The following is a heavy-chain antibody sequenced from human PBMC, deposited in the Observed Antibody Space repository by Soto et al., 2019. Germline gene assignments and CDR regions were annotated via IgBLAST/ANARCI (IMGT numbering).Heavy chain of an antibody. D-gene: IGHD3-22*01. V-gene: IGHV1-18*01. J-gene: IGHJ1*01. Sequence: QVKLVQSGAEVKKPGASVMVSCQASGYSFNNYLISWVRQAPGQGPEWVGWISADNGNTNYGQKFLGRVTMTTDTSTSTAYMDLRSLRSDDTAVYYSAKVYYDTSGFYHEDHWGQGTLVTVSS. CDR3: AKVYYDTSGFYHEDH. CDR2: ISADNGNT. CDR1: GYSFNNYL.